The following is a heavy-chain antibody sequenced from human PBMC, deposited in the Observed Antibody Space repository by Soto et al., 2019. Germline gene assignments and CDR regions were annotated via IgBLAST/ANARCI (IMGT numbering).Heavy chain of an antibody. CDR2: IYSSENT. J-gene: IGHJ6*02. Sequence: PSETLSLTCTVSGDSVSTNSYSWGWIRQSPWKGLEWIGTIYSSENTYYNPSLLRRVTISVDTSKNEFSLRLSSVTAADTAVYYCARLNGYCISTNCHGYYGMDVWGQGTTVT. V-gene: IGHV4-39*01. CDR3: ARLNGYCISTNCHGYYGMDV. D-gene: IGHD2-2*03. CDR1: GDSVSTNSYS.